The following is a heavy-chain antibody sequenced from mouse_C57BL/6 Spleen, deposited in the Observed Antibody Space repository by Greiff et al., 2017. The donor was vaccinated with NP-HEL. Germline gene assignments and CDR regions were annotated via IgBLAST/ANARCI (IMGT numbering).Heavy chain of an antibody. V-gene: IGHV8-12*01. Sequence: QVTLKESGPGILQSSQTLSLTCSFSGFSLSTSGMGVSWTRQPSGKGLEWLANIYWGDDKRYNPSLKSRTTISKETSRNQVILKITSVDTADTATYYGARREWRLNSLDYWGQGTTLTVSS. CDR1: GFSLSTSGMG. CDR3: ARREWRLNSLDY. CDR2: IYWGDDK. D-gene: IGHD1-3*01. J-gene: IGHJ2*01.